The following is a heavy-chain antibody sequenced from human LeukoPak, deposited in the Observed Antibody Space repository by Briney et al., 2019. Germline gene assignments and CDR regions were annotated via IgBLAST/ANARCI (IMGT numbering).Heavy chain of an antibody. D-gene: IGHD6-25*01. V-gene: IGHV4-34*01. Sequence: PSETLSLTCAVYGGSFSGYYWSRIRQPPGKGLEWIGEINHSGSTNYNPSLKSRVTISVDTSKNQFSLKLSSVTAADTAVYYCAAEGYSSAGGRYWFDPWGQGTLVTVSS. CDR2: INHSGST. CDR3: AAEGYSSAGGRYWFDP. J-gene: IGHJ5*02. CDR1: GGSFSGYY.